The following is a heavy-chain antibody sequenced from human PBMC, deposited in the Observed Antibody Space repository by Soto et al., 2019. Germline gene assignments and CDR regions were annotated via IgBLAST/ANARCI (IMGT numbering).Heavy chain of an antibody. J-gene: IGHJ3*02. Sequence: SETLSLTCTVSGGSIRSSSYYWGWIRQPPGKGLEWIGSIYYSGSTYYNPSLKSRVTISVDTSKNQFSLKLSSVTAADTAVYYCERRDLLIGDSYAFDIWGQGTMVTVS. V-gene: IGHV4-39*01. CDR2: IYYSGST. CDR1: GGSIRSSSYY. D-gene: IGHD4-17*01. CDR3: ERRDLLIGDSYAFDI.